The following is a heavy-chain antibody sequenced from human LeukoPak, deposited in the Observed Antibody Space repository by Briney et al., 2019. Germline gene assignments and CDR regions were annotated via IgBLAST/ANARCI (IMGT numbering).Heavy chain of an antibody. V-gene: IGHV3-30-3*01. D-gene: IGHD6-6*01. CDR3: AADRFGSSSTRVGLDY. CDR1: GITFNSYP. CDR2: ISYDGSNQ. Sequence: GGSLRLSCVAPGITFNSYPMHWVRQAPRKGLEWVADISYDGSNQYFADSVRGRFTISRDNSKNTLYLQMNSLKTEDTAVYYCAADRFGSSSTRVGLDYWGQGTLVTVSS. J-gene: IGHJ4*02.